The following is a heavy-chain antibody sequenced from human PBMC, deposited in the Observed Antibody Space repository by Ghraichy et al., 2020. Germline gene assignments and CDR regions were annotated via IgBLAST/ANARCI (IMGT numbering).Heavy chain of an antibody. CDR3: ARDAPHYYGGGHEGMDV. CDR1: GGTFSSYA. CDR2: IIPIFGTA. V-gene: IGHV1-69*13. D-gene: IGHD3-10*01. J-gene: IGHJ6*02. Sequence: SVKVSCKASGGTFSSYAISWVRQAPGQGLEWMGGIIPIFGTANYAQKFQGRVTITADESTSTAYMELSSLRSEDTAMYYCARDAPHYYGGGHEGMDVWGQGTTVTVSS.